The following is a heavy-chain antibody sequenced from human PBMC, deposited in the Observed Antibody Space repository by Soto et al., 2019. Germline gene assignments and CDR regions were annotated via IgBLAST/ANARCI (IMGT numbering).Heavy chain of an antibody. D-gene: IGHD2-21*01. Sequence: ASVKVSCKASGYTFTSYYMHWVRQAPGQGLEWMGIINPSGGSTSYAQKFQGRVTMTRDTSTSTVYMELSSLRSEDTAVYYCASSGECGGDCGHYYYYMDVWGKGTTVTVSS. CDR3: ASSGECGGDCGHYYYYMDV. V-gene: IGHV1-46*03. CDR1: GYTFTSYY. J-gene: IGHJ6*03. CDR2: INPSGGST.